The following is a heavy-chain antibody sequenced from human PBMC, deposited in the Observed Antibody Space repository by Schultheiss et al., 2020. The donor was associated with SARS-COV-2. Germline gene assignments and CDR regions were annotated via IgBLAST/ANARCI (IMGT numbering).Heavy chain of an antibody. D-gene: IGHD5-12*01. CDR2: IYYSGST. CDR3: ATGAYSGYAKIDY. CDR1: GGSVSSGGYY. J-gene: IGHJ4*02. V-gene: IGHV4-30-4*08. Sequence: LSLTCTVSGGSVSSGGYYWNWIRQPPGKGLEWIGYIYYSGSTYYNPSLKSRVTISVDTSKNQFSLKLSSVTAADTAVYYCATGAYSGYAKIDYWGQGTLVTVSS.